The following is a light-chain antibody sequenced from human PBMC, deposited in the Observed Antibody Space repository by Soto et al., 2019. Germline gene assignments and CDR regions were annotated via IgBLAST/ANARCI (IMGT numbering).Light chain of an antibody. Sequence: ELVLTQSPGTLSLSPGARATLSCRASQSVSSSYLAWYQQKPGQAPRLLIYDTSTTAAGVPARFSGSGSGTELTITISSLQSEDCEVYDGQQRSNWPWSFGQGTKVDIK. CDR2: DTS. V-gene: IGKV3D-20*02. J-gene: IGKJ1*01. CDR3: QQRSNWPWS. CDR1: QSVSSSY.